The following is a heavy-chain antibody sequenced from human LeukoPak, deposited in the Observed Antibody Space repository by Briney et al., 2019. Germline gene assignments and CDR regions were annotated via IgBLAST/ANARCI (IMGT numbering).Heavy chain of an antibody. V-gene: IGHV4-61*02. D-gene: IGHD4-17*01. CDR3: ASAPLDYGVDY. CDR1: GGSISSGSYY. Sequence: SETLSLTCTVSGGSISSGSYYWSWIRQPAGKGLEWIGRIYTSGSTNYNPSLKSRVTISVDTSKNQFSLKLSSVTAADTAVYYCASAPLDYGVDYWGQGTLVTVSS. J-gene: IGHJ4*02. CDR2: IYTSGST.